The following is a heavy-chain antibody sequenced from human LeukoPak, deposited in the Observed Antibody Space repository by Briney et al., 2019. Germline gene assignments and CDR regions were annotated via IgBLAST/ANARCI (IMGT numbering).Heavy chain of an antibody. CDR2: SDGDDDK. J-gene: IGHJ4*02. CDR3: ARTYDRSGYLFDY. CDR1: GFSRSTSAMG. D-gene: IGHD3-22*01. Sequence: SGPTLVNPTQTPTLTCTFSGFSRSTSAMGVSWIRQPPGKALEWLALSDGDDDKFYNTSPKTRLTISQETSKNQVVLTMTNMDPVDTATYYCARTYDRSGYLFDYWGQGTLVTVSS. V-gene: IGHV2-70*13.